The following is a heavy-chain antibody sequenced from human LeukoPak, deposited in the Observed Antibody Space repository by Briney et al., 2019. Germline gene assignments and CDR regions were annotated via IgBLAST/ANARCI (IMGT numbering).Heavy chain of an antibody. J-gene: IGHJ4*02. D-gene: IGHD3-16*01. CDR1: GFTFSSYG. Sequence: PGRSLRLSCAASGFTFSSYGMHWVRQAPGKGLEWVAVISYDGSNKYYADSVKGRFTISRDNSKNTLYLQMNSLRAEDTAVYYCAKDLVWDYWGQGTLVTVSS. CDR3: AKDLVWDY. CDR2: ISYDGSNK. V-gene: IGHV3-30*18.